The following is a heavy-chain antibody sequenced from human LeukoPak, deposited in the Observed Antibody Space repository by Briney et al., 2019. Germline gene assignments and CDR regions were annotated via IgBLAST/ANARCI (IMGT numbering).Heavy chain of an antibody. CDR2: IKQDGSEK. CDR1: GFTFSSYW. CDR3: ARDISVTRWVSVTTHYYYMDV. Sequence: GGSLRLSCAASGFTFSSYWMSWVRQAPGKGLEWVANIKQDGSEKYYVDSVKGRFTISRDNAKNSLYLQMNSLRAEDTAVYYCARDISVTRWVSVTTHYYYMDVWGKGTTVTVSS. V-gene: IGHV3-7*01. D-gene: IGHD4-17*01. J-gene: IGHJ6*03.